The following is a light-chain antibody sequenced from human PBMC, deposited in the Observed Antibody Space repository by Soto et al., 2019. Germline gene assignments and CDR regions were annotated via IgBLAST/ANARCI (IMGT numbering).Light chain of an antibody. CDR2: DTS. V-gene: IGKV3-11*01. Sequence: EIVLTQSPATLSLSPGERATLSCRASQSVRSYLAWYQQKPGQAPRLLIYDTSNRATGIPARFSGSGSGTDFTLTNSSLEPEDFAVYYCQQRSNWLLTFGGGTKVEIK. CDR1: QSVRSY. CDR3: QQRSNWLLT. J-gene: IGKJ4*01.